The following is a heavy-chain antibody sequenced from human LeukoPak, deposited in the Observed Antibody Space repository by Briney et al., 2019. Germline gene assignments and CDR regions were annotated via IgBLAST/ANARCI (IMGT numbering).Heavy chain of an antibody. CDR2: IYYSGST. J-gene: IGHJ5*02. CDR1: GGSISSGDYY. D-gene: IGHD3-10*01. V-gene: IGHV4-30-4*01. CDR3: ARVPNGSGILFDP. Sequence: SQTLSLTCTISGGSISSGDYYWSWIRQPPGKGLEWIGYIYYSGSTYYNPSLKSRVTISVDTSKNQFSLKLSSVTAADTAVYYCARVPNGSGILFDPWGQGTLATVSS.